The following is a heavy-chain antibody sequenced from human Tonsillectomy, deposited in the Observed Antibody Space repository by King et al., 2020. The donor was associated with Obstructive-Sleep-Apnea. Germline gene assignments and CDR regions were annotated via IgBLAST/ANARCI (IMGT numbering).Heavy chain of an antibody. D-gene: IGHD3-9*01. V-gene: IGHV3-30-3*01. CDR2: ISYDGSNK. CDR3: AREDFDWLLFDY. Sequence: VQLVESGGGVVQPGRSLRLSCAASGFTFSSYAMHWVRQAPGKGLEWVAVISYDGSNKYYADSVKGRFTISRDNSKNTLYLQMNSLRAEDTAVYYCAREDFDWLLFDYWGQGTLVTVSS. CDR1: GFTFSSYA. J-gene: IGHJ4*02.